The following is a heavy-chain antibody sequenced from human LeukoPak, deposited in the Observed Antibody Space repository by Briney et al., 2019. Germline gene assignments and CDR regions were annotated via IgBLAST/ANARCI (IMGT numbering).Heavy chain of an antibody. Sequence: SETLSLTCAVYGGSFSGYYWSWIRQPPGKGLEWFGEINHSGSTNYNPSLKSRVTISVDTSKNQFSLKLSSVTAADTAVYYCARAPPGGLDYWGQGTLVTVSS. D-gene: IGHD4-23*01. CDR2: INHSGST. J-gene: IGHJ4*02. CDR3: ARAPPGGLDY. V-gene: IGHV4-34*01. CDR1: GGSFSGYY.